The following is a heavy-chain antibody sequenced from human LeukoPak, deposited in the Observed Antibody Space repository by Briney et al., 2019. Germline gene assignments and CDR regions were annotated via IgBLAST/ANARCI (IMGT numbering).Heavy chain of an antibody. D-gene: IGHD2-2*01. Sequence: ASVRVSCKASGYTFTGYYMHWVRQAPGQGLEWMGWINPNSGGTNYAQKFQGRVTMTRDTSISTAYMELSRLRSDDTAVYYCARAEGTYCSSTSCDEDWFDPWGQGTLVTVSS. CDR1: GYTFTGYY. J-gene: IGHJ5*02. V-gene: IGHV1-2*02. CDR3: ARAEGTYCSSTSCDEDWFDP. CDR2: INPNSGGT.